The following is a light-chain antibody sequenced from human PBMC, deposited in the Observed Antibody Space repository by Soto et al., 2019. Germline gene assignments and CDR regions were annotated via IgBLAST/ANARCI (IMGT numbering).Light chain of an antibody. J-gene: IGKJ4*01. Sequence: IQLTRSPSSLSASVGDRVTITCRASQGISSYLAWYHQIPGKAPKLLIYAASTLESGVPSRFSGSGSGTDFTLTISSLQPEDFATYYCQQLNSFPLTFGGGTKVEFK. V-gene: IGKV1-9*01. CDR1: QGISSY. CDR2: AAS. CDR3: QQLNSFPLT.